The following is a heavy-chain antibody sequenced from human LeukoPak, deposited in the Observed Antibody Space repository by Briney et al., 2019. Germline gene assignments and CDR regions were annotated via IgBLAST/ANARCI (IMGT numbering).Heavy chain of an antibody. CDR3: ARDTTTGTLPWVIGYYYYGMDV. J-gene: IGHJ6*02. CDR1: GGTFSSYA. Sequence: ASVKVSCKASGGTFSSYAISWVRQAPGQGLEWMGGIIPIFGTANYAQKFQGRVTITTDESTSTAYMELSSLRSEDTAVYYCARDTTTGTLPWVIGYYYYGMDVWGQGTTVTVSS. CDR2: IIPIFGTA. V-gene: IGHV1-69*05. D-gene: IGHD1-1*01.